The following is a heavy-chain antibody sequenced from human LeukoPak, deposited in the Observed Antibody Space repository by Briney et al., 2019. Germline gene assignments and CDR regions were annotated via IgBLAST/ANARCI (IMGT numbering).Heavy chain of an antibody. CDR1: GYTLTELS. CDR3: ATDKASGSYYGVYAFDI. V-gene: IGHV1-24*01. Sequence: ASVKVSCKVSGYTLTELSMHWVRQAPGKGLEWMGGFDPEDGETIYAQKFQGRVTMTEDTSTDTAYMELSSLRSEDTAVYYCATDKASGSYYGVYAFDIWGQGTMVTVSS. D-gene: IGHD1-26*01. CDR2: FDPEDGET. J-gene: IGHJ3*02.